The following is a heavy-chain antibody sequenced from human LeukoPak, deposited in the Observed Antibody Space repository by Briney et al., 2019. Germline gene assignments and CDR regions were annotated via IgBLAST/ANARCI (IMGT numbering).Heavy chain of an antibody. Sequence: GGSLRLSCAASGFTFSSYSMNWVRQAPGKGLEWVSLIGGDGGTTYYADSVKGRFTISRDNSKNSLYLQMNSLRTEDTALYYCVKEPHYYDSSGYYWGQGTLVTVSS. CDR2: IGGDGGTT. CDR3: VKEPHYYDSSGYY. D-gene: IGHD3-22*01. V-gene: IGHV3-43*02. CDR1: GFTFSSYS. J-gene: IGHJ4*02.